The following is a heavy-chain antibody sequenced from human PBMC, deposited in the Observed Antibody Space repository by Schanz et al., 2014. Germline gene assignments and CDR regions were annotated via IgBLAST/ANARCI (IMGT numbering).Heavy chain of an antibody. J-gene: IGHJ4*02. V-gene: IGHV1-46*01. D-gene: IGHD1-26*01. Sequence: QVQLVQSGREVKKPGASVKVSCKASGYTFTRSGISWVRQAPGQGPEWMGIIHPSGGSTNYAQQFLGRLTMTRDTSTNTVYMNLSSLTSADTAVYYCARGFLASGGKTFDCWGQGTLVTVSS. CDR1: GYTFTRSG. CDR3: ARGFLASGGKTFDC. CDR2: IHPSGGST.